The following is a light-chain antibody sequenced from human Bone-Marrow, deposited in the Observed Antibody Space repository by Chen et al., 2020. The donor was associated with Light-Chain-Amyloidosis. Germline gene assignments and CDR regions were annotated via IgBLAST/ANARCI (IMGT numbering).Light chain of an antibody. CDR3: QVWDRSSDRPV. J-gene: IGLJ3*02. V-gene: IGLV3-21*02. CDR1: NIGSTS. CDR2: DDS. Sequence: SYVLTQPSSVAVAPGQTATIACGGNNIGSTSVHWYQQTPGQAPLLVGYDDSDRPSGIPERLSGCNSGHTATLTISRVEAGDEADYYCQVWDRSSDRPVFGGGTKLTVL.